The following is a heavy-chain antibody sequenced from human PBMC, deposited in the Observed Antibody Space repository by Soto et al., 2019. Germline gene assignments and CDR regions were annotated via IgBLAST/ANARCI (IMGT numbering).Heavy chain of an antibody. V-gene: IGHV4-59*01. Sequence: PSETLSLTCTVSGGSISSYYWSWIRQPPGKGLEWIGYIYYSVSTNYNPSLKSRVTISVDTSKNQFSLKLSSVTAADTAVYYCARVSTARDTAVDYWGQGTLVTVSS. CDR2: IYYSVST. CDR1: GGSISSYY. D-gene: IGHD5-18*01. J-gene: IGHJ4*02. CDR3: ARVSTARDTAVDY.